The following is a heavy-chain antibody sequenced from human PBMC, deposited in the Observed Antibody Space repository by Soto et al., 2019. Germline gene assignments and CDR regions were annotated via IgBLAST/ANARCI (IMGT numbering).Heavy chain of an antibody. CDR3: AKDRGWSSADLEY. Sequence: PVGSLRLSCAASGFNFSSFGMHWVRQAPGKGLEWVALMSYDGSSKYYQDSLKGRFTISRDKSKNTLYRQMSSLRVEDTAVYYCAKDRGWSSADLEYWGQRTLVPVSS. D-gene: IGHD6-19*01. CDR1: GFNFSSFG. J-gene: IGHJ4*02. CDR2: MSYDGSSK. V-gene: IGHV3-30*18.